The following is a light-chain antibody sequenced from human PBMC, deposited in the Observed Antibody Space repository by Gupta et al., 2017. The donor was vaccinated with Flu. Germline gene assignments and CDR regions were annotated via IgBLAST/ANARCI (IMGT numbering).Light chain of an antibody. CDR3: KQHQSWPPLT. CDR1: QPISTN. CDR2: GAS. Sequence: EIVMTQSPVTLSVSPGDRVTLSCRASQPISTNLAWYQLRPGQPPRLLIYGASTRATGVPARFSGRGSGTEFTLTISSLQPEDFAVFYCKQHQSWPPLTFGGGTEVETK. J-gene: IGKJ4*01. V-gene: IGKV3D-15*01.